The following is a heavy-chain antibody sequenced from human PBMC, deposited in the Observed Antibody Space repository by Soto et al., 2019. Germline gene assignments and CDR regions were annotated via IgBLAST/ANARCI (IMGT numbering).Heavy chain of an antibody. CDR2: IWYDGINK. Sequence: GGSLRLSCAASGFTFSSYVMHWVRQAPGKGLEWVAVIWYDGINKYYADSVKGRFTISRDNSKNTLYLQMNSLRAEDTAVYYCERDGSEGITIFGVVIRGYYYGMDVWGQGPTVTV. V-gene: IGHV3-33*01. CDR1: GFTFSSYV. D-gene: IGHD3-3*01. J-gene: IGHJ6*02. CDR3: ERDGSEGITIFGVVIRGYYYGMDV.